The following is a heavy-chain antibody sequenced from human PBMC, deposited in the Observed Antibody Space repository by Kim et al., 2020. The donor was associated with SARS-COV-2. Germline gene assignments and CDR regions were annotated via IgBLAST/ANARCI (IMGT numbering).Heavy chain of an antibody. CDR1: GGSISLTSYY. Sequence: SETLSLTCAVSGGSISLTSYYWGWIRQPLGKGPEWVGSVYYSKNAYYNPSLDSRVTISIDTSKNQFSLKLKSVTAADTAVYYCARHAPHFSDTSGYYNPFDYWGQGTLVTVSS. J-gene: IGHJ4*02. CDR2: VYYSKNA. D-gene: IGHD3-22*01. CDR3: ARHAPHFSDTSGYYNPFDY. V-gene: IGHV4-39*01.